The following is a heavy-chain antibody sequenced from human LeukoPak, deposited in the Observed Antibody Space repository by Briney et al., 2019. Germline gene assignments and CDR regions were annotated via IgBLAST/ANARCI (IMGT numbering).Heavy chain of an antibody. CDR1: GGSISRYY. CDR2: IYYSGST. CDR3: ARAGRFLEWLLVMDV. D-gene: IGHD3-3*01. J-gene: IGHJ6*03. V-gene: IGHV4-59*01. Sequence: SETLSLTCTVSGGSISRYYWSWIRQPPGKGLEWIGYIYYSGSTNYNPSLKSRVTISIDTSKNQFSLKLSSVSAADTAVYYCARAGRFLEWLLVMDVWGKGTTVTVSS.